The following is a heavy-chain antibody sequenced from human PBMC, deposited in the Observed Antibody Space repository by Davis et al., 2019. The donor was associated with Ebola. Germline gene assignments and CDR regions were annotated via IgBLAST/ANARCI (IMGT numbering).Heavy chain of an antibody. Sequence: MPSETLSLTCTVSGGSISSGGYSWSWIRQPPGKGLEWIGYIYHSGRTYYNPSLKSRVTISVDTSKNQFSLKLSSVTAADTAVYYCASTYGDYAPYYYYGMDVWGQGTTVTVSS. CDR2: IYHSGRT. D-gene: IGHD4-17*01. CDR3: ASTYGDYAPYYYYGMDV. V-gene: IGHV4-30-2*01. J-gene: IGHJ6*02. CDR1: GGSISSGGYS.